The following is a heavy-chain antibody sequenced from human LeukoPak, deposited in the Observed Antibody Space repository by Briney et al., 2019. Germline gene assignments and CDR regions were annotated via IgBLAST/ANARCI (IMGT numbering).Heavy chain of an antibody. CDR1: GFTVGSNY. CDR3: ARLRAYDILTGYYIGGFDI. J-gene: IGHJ3*02. CDR2: IYSSGST. D-gene: IGHD3-9*01. Sequence: GGSLRLSRAASGFTVGSNYMSWVRQAPGKGLEWVSVIYSSGSTFYGDSVKGRLTISRDNSKNTLYLQMNSLRVEDSAVYYCARLRAYDILTGYYIGGFDIWGQGTMVAVSS. V-gene: IGHV3-53*01.